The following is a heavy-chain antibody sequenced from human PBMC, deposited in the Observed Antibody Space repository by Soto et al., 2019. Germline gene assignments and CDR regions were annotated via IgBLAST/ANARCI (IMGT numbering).Heavy chain of an antibody. CDR1: GFTFSSHW. V-gene: IGHV3-74*01. Sequence: GGSLRLSCAASGFTFSSHWMHWVRQAPGKGLVWVSRINTDGSNEYYADSVKGRFTISRDNSKNTVYLQVSNLRAEDTAVYFCARDQTDSGGYSDSWGQGTLVTVSS. CDR2: INTDGSNE. J-gene: IGHJ4*02. CDR3: ARDQTDSGGYSDS. D-gene: IGHD3-22*01.